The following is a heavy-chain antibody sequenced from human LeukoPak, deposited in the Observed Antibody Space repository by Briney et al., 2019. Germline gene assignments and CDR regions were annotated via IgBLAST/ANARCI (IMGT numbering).Heavy chain of an antibody. Sequence: ASVKVSCKASGYTFTGYYMHWVRQAPGQGLEWMGWINPNSGGTNYAQKFQGRVTMTRDTSISTAYMELSRLRSDDTAVYCCAAANWNYPYYYGMDVWGQGTTVTVSS. J-gene: IGHJ6*02. CDR2: INPNSGGT. D-gene: IGHD1-7*01. V-gene: IGHV1-2*02. CDR3: AAANWNYPYYYGMDV. CDR1: GYTFTGYY.